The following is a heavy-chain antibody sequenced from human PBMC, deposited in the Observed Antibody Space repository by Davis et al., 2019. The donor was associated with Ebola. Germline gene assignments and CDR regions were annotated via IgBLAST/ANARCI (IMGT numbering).Heavy chain of an antibody. Sequence: MPSETLSLTCVVSGGSLSGNYWNWLRQPPGKGLEWIGYIYGTGKTNYTPSLKSRVTISGDTSKNQFALELSSVTAADTAVYYLARGGNNNFGIIVNGKNVWGRGTQVIVSS. V-gene: IGHV4-59*01. D-gene: IGHD3-3*01. CDR2: IYGTGKT. J-gene: IGHJ6*02. CDR1: GGSLSGNY. CDR3: ARGGNNNFGIIVNGKNV.